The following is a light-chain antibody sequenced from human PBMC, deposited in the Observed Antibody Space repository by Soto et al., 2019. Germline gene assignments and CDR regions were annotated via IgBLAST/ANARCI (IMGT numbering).Light chain of an antibody. CDR2: DNN. V-gene: IGLV1-51*01. Sequence: QSVLTQPPSVSAAPGQKVTISCSGSSSNIGNNYVSWYQQLPGTAPKLLIYDNNKRPSGIPDRFSGSKSGTSATLGITGLQTGEEADYYCGTWDSSLSAHVVFGGGTKLTVL. J-gene: IGLJ2*01. CDR1: SSNIGNNY. CDR3: GTWDSSLSAHVV.